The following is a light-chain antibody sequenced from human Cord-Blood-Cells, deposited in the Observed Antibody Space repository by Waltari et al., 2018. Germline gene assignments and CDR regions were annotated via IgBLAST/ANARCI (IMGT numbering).Light chain of an antibody. CDR1: SNNVGNQG. V-gene: IGLV10-54*01. J-gene: IGLJ3*02. Sequence: QAGLTQPPSVSKGLRQTATLTCTGNSNNVGNQGAACLQQHQGHPPKLLSYRNNNRPSGISERLSASRSGNTASLTITGLQPEDEADYYCSAWDSSLSAWVFGGGTKQTVL. CDR3: SAWDSSLSAWV. CDR2: RNN.